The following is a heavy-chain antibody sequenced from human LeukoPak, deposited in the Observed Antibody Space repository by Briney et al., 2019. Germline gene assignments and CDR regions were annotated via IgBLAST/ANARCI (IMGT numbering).Heavy chain of an antibody. CDR3: ARQASHLDY. J-gene: IGHJ4*02. V-gene: IGHV4-61*02. CDR1: DGSISSGSYY. CDR2: IYTSGST. Sequence: SETLSLTCTVSDGSISSGSYYWSWIRQPAGKGLEWIGRIYTSGSTNYNPSLKSRVTISVDTSKNQFSLKLSSVTAADTAVYYCARQASHLDYWGQGTLVTVSS. D-gene: IGHD2-2*01.